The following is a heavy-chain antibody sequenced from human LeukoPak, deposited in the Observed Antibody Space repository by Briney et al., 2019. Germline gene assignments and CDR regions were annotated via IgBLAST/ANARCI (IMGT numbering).Heavy chain of an antibody. CDR2: IWYDGSNK. V-gene: IGHV3-33*01. CDR3: ARALNYYDSSGYYPGD. D-gene: IGHD3-22*01. Sequence: PGRSLRLSCAASGFTFSSYGMHWVRQAPGKGLEWVAVIWYDGSNKYYADSVKGRFTISRDNSKNTLYPQMNSLRAEDTAVYYCARALNYYDSSGYYPGDWGQGTLVTVSS. CDR1: GFTFSSYG. J-gene: IGHJ4*02.